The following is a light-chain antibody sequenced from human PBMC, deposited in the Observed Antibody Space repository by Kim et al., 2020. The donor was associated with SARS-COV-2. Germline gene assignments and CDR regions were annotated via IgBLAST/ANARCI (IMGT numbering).Light chain of an antibody. V-gene: IGKV3-11*01. J-gene: IGKJ3*01. CDR3: QQGSNWPRT. Sequence: LAPGEGSTLSCRASQSISSFLAWYQQKPSQAPRLLIYDASNRATGIPARFSGSGSGTDFNLTISSLEPEDFAVYYCQQGSNWPRTFGPGTKVDIK. CDR2: DAS. CDR1: QSISSF.